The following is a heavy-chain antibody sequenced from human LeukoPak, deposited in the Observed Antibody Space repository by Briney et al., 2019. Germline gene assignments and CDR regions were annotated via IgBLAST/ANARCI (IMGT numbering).Heavy chain of an antibody. CDR1: GGSISSGGYY. V-gene: IGHV4-31*03. J-gene: IGHJ4*02. Sequence: SETLSLTCTVSGGSISSGGYYWSWIRQHPGKGLEWFGYIYYSGSTYYNPSLKSRVTISVDTSKNQFSLKLSSVTAADTAVYYCARDSLFAPFAYWGQGTLVTVSS. D-gene: IGHD3-3*01. CDR2: IYYSGST. CDR3: ARDSLFAPFAY.